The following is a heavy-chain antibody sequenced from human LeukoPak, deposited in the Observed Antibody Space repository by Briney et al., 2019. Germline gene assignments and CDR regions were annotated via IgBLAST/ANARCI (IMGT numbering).Heavy chain of an antibody. CDR1: GYTFSGFY. CDR3: AKDRYGDYEAPFHYYMDA. D-gene: IGHD5-12*01. J-gene: IGHJ6*03. V-gene: IGHV1-2*02. CDR2: INPNSGVT. Sequence: GASVKVSCKASGYTFSGFYIHWVRQAPGQGLEWMGWINPNSGVTNYALKLQGRVNITRDTSIDTAYMQLSRLRSDDTAVYYCAKDRYGDYEAPFHYYMDAWGRGTTVTVSS.